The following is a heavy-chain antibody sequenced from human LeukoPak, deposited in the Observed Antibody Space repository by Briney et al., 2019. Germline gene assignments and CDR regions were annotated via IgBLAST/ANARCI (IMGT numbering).Heavy chain of an antibody. CDR2: IYYSGST. CDR3: ARQAYYDFWSGYQNWSDP. Sequence: SETLSLTCTVSGGSISSYYWSWIRQPPGKGLEWIGYIYYSGSTNYNPSLKSRVTISVDTSKNQFSLKLSSVTAADTAVYYCARQAYYDFWSGYQNWSDPWGQGTLVTVSS. D-gene: IGHD3-3*01. V-gene: IGHV4-59*08. J-gene: IGHJ5*02. CDR1: GGSISSYY.